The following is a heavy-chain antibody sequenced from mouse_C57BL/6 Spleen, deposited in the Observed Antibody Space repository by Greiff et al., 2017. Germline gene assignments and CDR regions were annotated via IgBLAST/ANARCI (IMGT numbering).Heavy chain of an antibody. CDR2: ISSGGSYT. CDR1: GFTFSSYG. J-gene: IGHJ2*01. Sequence: EVQRVESGGDLVKPGGSLKLSCAASGFTFSSYGMSWVRQTPDKRLEWVATISSGGSYTYYPDSVKGRFTISRDNAKNTLYLQLSSLKSEDTAMYVCARQVTGTSGVDYWGQGTTLTVSS. D-gene: IGHD4-1*01. CDR3: ARQVTGTSGVDY. V-gene: IGHV5-6*01.